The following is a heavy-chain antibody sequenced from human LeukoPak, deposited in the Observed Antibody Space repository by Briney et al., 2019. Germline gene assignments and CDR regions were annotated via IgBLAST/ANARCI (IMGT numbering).Heavy chain of an antibody. CDR1: GFTFSDYY. CDR3: ARSRGSSSWSGHYMDV. J-gene: IGHJ6*03. V-gene: IGHV3-11*04. D-gene: IGHD6-13*01. CDR2: ISSSGSTI. Sequence: TGGSLRLSCAASGFTFSDYYMSWIRQAPGKGLEWVSYISSSGSTIYYADSVKGRFTISRDNAKNSLYLQMNSLRAEDTAVYYCARSRGSSSWSGHYMDVWGKGTTVTVSS.